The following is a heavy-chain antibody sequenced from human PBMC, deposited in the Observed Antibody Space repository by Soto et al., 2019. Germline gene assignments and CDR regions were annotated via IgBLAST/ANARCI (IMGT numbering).Heavy chain of an antibody. J-gene: IGHJ6*02. CDR1: GGTFSSYA. V-gene: IGHV1-69*01. CDR2: IIPIFGTA. CDR3: AIGDCSSTSCYIGSNYYYYGMDV. D-gene: IGHD2-2*02. Sequence: QVQLVQSGAEVKKPGSSVKVSCKASGGTFSSYAISWVRQAPGQGLEWMGGIIPIFGTANYAQKFQGRVTITADESTSTAYMELSSLRSEDTAVYYCAIGDCSSTSCYIGSNYYYYGMDVWGQGTTFTVSS.